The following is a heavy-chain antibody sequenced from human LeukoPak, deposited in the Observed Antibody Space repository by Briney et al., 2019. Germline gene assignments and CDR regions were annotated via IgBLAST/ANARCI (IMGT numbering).Heavy chain of an antibody. J-gene: IGHJ5*02. CDR3: ARRGGGSNRFDP. Sequence: GGSLRLSCVVSGFTFSSYWMSWVRQAPGKGLEWVANINQDGSETYYVDSVKGRFTISRDNAKNSLYLQMNSLRAEDTAVYYCARRGGGSNRFDPWGQGTLVTVSS. CDR2: INQDGSET. CDR1: GFTFSSYW. D-gene: IGHD3-16*01. V-gene: IGHV3-7*04.